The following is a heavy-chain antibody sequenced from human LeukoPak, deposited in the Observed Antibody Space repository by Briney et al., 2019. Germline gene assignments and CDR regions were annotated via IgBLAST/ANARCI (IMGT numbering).Heavy chain of an antibody. V-gene: IGHV1-18*01. Sequence: ASVKVSCKASGYTFTSYGISWVRQAPGQGLEWMGWISAYNGNTNYAQKLQGRVTMTTDTSTSTAYMELRSLRSDDTAVYYCARDQTPSYSIVGATHTGDWGQGTLVTVSS. D-gene: IGHD1-26*01. CDR1: GYTFTSYG. J-gene: IGHJ4*02. CDR3: ARDQTPSYSIVGATHTGD. CDR2: ISAYNGNT.